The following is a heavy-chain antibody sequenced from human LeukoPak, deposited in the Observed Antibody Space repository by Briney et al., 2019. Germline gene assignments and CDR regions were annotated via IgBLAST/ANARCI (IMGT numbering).Heavy chain of an antibody. J-gene: IGHJ4*02. D-gene: IGHD4-17*01. V-gene: IGHV1-2*02. CDR1: GYTFTGYS. Sequence: GASVKVSCKASGYTFTGYSLHWVRQAPGQGLEWMGLINANSGDTDYAQNFQGRVTMTRDTSISTAYMELTSLRSDDTAIYYCARDDYEGFDYWGQGTLVTVSS. CDR2: INANSGDT. CDR3: ARDDYEGFDY.